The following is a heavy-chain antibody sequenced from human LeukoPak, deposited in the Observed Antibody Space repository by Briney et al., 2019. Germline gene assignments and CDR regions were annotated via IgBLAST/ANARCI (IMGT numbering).Heavy chain of an antibody. CDR1: GGTFSSYA. J-gene: IGHJ6*02. CDR2: IIPIFGTA. V-gene: IGHV1-69*13. D-gene: IGHD3-22*01. CDR3: ARGFSPYYYDSSGYLYYYYGMDV. Sequence: SVRVSCKASGGTFSSYAISWVRQAPGQGLEWMGGIIPIFGTANYAQKFQGRVTITADESTSTAYMELSSLRSEDTAVYYCARGFSPYYYDSSGYLYYYYGMDVWGQGTTVTVSS.